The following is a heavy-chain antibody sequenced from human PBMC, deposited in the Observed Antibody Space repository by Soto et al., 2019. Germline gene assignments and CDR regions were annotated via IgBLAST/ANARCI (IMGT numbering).Heavy chain of an antibody. CDR1: GGSFSGYY. CDR3: ASPAAVGASHHDAFDS. V-gene: IGHV4-34*01. CDR2: INHSGST. D-gene: IGHD1-26*01. J-gene: IGHJ3*02. Sequence: SETLSLTCAVYGGSFSGYYWSWIRQPPGKGLEWIGEINHSGSTNYNPSLKSRVTISVDTSKNQFSLKLSSVTAADTAVYYCASPAAVGASHHDAFDSWGQGTRVNVSS.